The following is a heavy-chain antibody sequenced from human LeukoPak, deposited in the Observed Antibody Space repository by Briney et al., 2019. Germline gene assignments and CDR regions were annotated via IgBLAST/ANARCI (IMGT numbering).Heavy chain of an antibody. D-gene: IGHD3-22*01. Sequence: SETLSLTCTVSGYSISSGYYWGWIRQPPGKGLEWIGSIYHSGSTYYNPSLKSRVTISVDTSKNQFSLKLSSVTAADTAVYYCARYSADSSGYYYFDYWGQGILVTVSS. CDR2: IYHSGST. CDR3: ARYSADSSGYYYFDY. J-gene: IGHJ4*02. V-gene: IGHV4-38-2*02. CDR1: GYSISSGYY.